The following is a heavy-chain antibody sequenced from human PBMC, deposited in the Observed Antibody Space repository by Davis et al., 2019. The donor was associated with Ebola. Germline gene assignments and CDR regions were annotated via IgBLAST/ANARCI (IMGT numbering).Heavy chain of an antibody. Sequence: GESLKISCAASGFTFSSYAMSWVRQAPGKGLEWVSAISVGGASTYYADSVKGRFTISRDNAKKTLYLQMNSLRAEDTAVYYCAKGRGDYGDYVIDYWGQGTLVTVSS. D-gene: IGHD4-17*01. V-gene: IGHV3-23*01. CDR2: ISVGGAST. CDR1: GFTFSSYA. J-gene: IGHJ4*02. CDR3: AKGRGDYGDYVIDY.